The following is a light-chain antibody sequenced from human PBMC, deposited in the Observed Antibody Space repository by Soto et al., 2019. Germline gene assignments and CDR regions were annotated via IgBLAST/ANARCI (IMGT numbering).Light chain of an antibody. CDR1: QGISSY. Sequence: IQLTQSPSSLSASVGDRVTITCRASQGISSYLAWYQQKPGKAPKLLIYAASTLQSGVPSRFSGSGSGTDFTLTISSLQPEDFATYYCQRLNSYPLTFGGGIKVEIK. CDR3: QRLNSYPLT. CDR2: AAS. V-gene: IGKV1-9*01. J-gene: IGKJ4*01.